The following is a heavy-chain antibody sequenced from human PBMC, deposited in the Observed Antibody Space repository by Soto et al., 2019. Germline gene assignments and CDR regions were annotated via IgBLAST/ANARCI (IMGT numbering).Heavy chain of an antibody. CDR3: ARYTTALIDY. Sequence: SETLSLTCTVSGGSISSGGYYWSWIRQHPGKGLEWIGYIYYSGSTYYNPSLKSRVTISVDTSKNQFSLKLSSVTAADTAVYYCARYTTALIDYWGQGTLVTVSS. D-gene: IGHD1-26*01. CDR2: IYYSGST. V-gene: IGHV4-31*03. CDR1: GGSISSGGYY. J-gene: IGHJ4*02.